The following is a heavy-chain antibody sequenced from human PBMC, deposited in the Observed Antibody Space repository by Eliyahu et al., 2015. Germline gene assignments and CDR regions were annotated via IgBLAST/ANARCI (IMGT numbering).Heavy chain of an antibody. V-gene: IGHV3-15*01. Sequence: EVHLVESGGGLVKPGGSLRLSCEASGFTFXNAWMNWVRQAPGKGLEWVGRIISKSDGGTTDYAAPVKGRFIISRDDSTNTLYLQMNGLKTDDTAVYYCSTDLYYDSYGYQDYWGQGTLVTVSS. J-gene: IGHJ4*02. CDR3: STDLYYDSYGYQDY. CDR2: IISKSDGGTT. D-gene: IGHD3-22*01. CDR1: GFTFXNAW.